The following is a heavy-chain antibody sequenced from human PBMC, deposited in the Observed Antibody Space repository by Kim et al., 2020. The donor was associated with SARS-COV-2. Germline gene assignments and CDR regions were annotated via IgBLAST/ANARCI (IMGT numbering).Heavy chain of an antibody. Sequence: SVKVSCKASGGTFSSYAISWVRQAPGQGLEWMGGIIPIFGTANYAQKFQGRVTITADESTSTAYMELSSLRSEDTAVYYCARGREVATIPYYYYYGMDVWGQGTTVTVSS. V-gene: IGHV1-69*13. CDR1: GGTFSSYA. J-gene: IGHJ6*02. CDR3: ARGREVATIPYYYYYGMDV. CDR2: IIPIFGTA. D-gene: IGHD5-12*01.